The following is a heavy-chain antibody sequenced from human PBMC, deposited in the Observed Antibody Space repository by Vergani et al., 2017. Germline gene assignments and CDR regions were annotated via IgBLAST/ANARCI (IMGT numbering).Heavy chain of an antibody. D-gene: IGHD5-18*01. CDR3: AELYGDDGYSPF. Sequence: EVQLLESGGGLVQPGGSLRLSCAASGFTFSSYAMSWVRQAPGKGLEWVSAISGSGGSTYYADSVKGRFTISRDNSKNTLYLQMSSLRVEDTAIYYCAELYGDDGYSPFWGQGTLVTVSS. CDR1: GFTFSSYA. V-gene: IGHV3-23*01. CDR2: ISGSGGST. J-gene: IGHJ4*02.